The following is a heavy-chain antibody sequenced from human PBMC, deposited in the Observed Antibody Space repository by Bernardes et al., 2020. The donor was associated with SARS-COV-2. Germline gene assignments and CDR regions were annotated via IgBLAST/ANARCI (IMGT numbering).Heavy chain of an antibody. V-gene: IGHV3-73*01. D-gene: IGHD6-13*01. CDR1: GFTFSGSA. Sequence: GGSLRLSSAASGFTFSGSAMYWVRQASGKGLEWVGRIRSKANSYATAYAASVKGRFTISRDDSKNTAYLQMNSLKTEDTALYYCTRVPPYSNSWWDAFDMWGPGTMVTVSS. J-gene: IGHJ3*02. CDR2: IRSKANSYAT. CDR3: TRVPPYSNSWWDAFDM.